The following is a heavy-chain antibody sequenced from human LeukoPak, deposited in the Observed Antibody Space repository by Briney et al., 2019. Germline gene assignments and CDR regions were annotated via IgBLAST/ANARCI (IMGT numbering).Heavy chain of an antibody. CDR1: GDSLSSYY. CDR2: IYYSGST. V-gene: IGHV4-59*08. J-gene: IGHJ3*02. D-gene: IGHD3-10*01. Sequence: PSENLSLTCTVSGDSLSSYYWSWIRQPPGKGLEWIGYIYYSGSTTYNPSLKSRLNISVDTSKNQFSLKLSSVTAADTAVYYCARRRGDYGSGELNIWGQGTMVTVSS. CDR3: ARRRGDYGSGELNI.